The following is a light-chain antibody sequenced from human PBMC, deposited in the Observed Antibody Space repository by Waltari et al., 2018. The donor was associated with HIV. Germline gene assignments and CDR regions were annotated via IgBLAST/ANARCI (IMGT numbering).Light chain of an antibody. V-gene: IGKV4-1*01. CDR1: PGVLYSSNNKNY. J-gene: IGKJ5*01. Sequence: DIVIPQSQDSLAVYLGVGATINCNSTPGVLYSSNNKNYLAWYQQKPGPPPKLPICWACTRESGVPDRCSGSGSGTDFTLTSSSLEAEDVAVYYCQQYYSTPSITFGQGTRLEIK. CDR2: WAC. CDR3: QQYYSTPSIT.